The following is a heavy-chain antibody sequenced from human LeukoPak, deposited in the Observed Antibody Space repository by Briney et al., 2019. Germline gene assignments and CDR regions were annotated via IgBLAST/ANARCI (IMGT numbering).Heavy chain of an antibody. D-gene: IGHD6-13*01. CDR3: ARDSPLVQYYHYGMDV. V-gene: IGHV4-30-4*02. J-gene: IGHJ6*02. CDR1: GGSISSGDYY. CDR2: IYYSGST. Sequence: PSETLSLTCTVSGGSISSGDYYWSWIRQPPGKGLEWIGYIYYSGSTYYNPSLKSRVTISVDTSKSQFSLKLSSVTAADTAVYYCARDSPLVQYYHYGMDVWGQGTTVTVSS.